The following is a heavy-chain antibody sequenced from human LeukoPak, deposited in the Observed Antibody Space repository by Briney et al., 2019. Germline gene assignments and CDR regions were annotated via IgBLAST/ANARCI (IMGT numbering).Heavy chain of an antibody. CDR1: GFTFSSYE. CDR3: TRAPIGAAGPFDF. J-gene: IGHJ4*02. Sequence: GGSLRLSCAASGFTFSSYEMSWVRQAPGKGLEWVAFISSSGTTMYYADSVKGRFTISRDNAKNSLYLQMHSLRAEDTAVYCCTRAPIGAAGPFDFWGQGTLVTVSS. V-gene: IGHV3-48*03. D-gene: IGHD6-13*01. CDR2: ISSSGTTM.